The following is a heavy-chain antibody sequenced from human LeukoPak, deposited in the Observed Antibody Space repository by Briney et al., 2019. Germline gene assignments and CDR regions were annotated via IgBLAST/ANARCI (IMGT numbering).Heavy chain of an antibody. CDR3: ARSNLYSSGWVRLD. J-gene: IGHJ4*02. V-gene: IGHV4-59*01. Sequence: SETLSLTCTVSGGSISSYYWSWIRQPPGKGLEWIGYIYYSGSTNYNPSLKSRVTISVDTSKNQSSLKLSSVTAADTAVYYSARSNLYSSGWVRLDWGQGTLVTVSS. CDR1: GGSISSYY. D-gene: IGHD6-19*01. CDR2: IYYSGST.